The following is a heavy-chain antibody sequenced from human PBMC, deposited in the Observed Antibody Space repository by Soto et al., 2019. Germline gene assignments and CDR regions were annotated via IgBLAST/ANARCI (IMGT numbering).Heavy chain of an antibody. D-gene: IGHD2-15*01. CDR2: MNYSGSS. CDR1: GDFFSRYY. CDR3: VRGRRVGYCLGVSCHNWFDP. J-gene: IGHJ5*02. V-gene: IGHV4-34*01. Sequence: QIEHWGAGLLKPSETLSLTCTVYGDFFSRYYWSWIRQPPGKGLEWIGEMNYSGSSNYSPSRKGRLSIVVDTANKQFTLRLTSVTAAETAMYYCVRGRRVGYCLGVSCHNWFDPWGQGSLVSVSS.